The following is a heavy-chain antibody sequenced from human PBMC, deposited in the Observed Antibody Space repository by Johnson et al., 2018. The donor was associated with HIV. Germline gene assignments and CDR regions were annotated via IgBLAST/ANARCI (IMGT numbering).Heavy chain of an antibody. J-gene: IGHJ3*01. CDR3: AKDFGIRALPYGRAFDV. V-gene: IGHV3-30*18. D-gene: IGHD3-10*01. CDR1: GFIFSTYA. CDR2: ISYDGTDK. Sequence: QVQLVESGGGVVQPGRSLRLSCAASGFIFSTYAMHWVRQVPGKGLEWVALISYDGTDKYYADSVKGRFTIYRDNSKNTLYLQMNSLRAEDTAVYYCAKDFGIRALPYGRAFDVWGHGSLVTVSS.